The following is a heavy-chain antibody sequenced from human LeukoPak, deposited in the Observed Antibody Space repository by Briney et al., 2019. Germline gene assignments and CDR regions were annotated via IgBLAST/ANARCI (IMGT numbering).Heavy chain of an antibody. D-gene: IGHD3-9*01. Sequence: SETLSLTCTVSGDSISSSTYYWGWIRQPPGKGLEWIGNIYYSGSTYYNPSLKSRVTISVDTSKNQFSLKLRSVTAADTAVYYCARLSKLRYFDWLLNFDYWGQGILVTVSS. CDR3: ARLSKLRYFDWLLNFDY. CDR1: GDSISSSTYY. V-gene: IGHV4-39*07. CDR2: IYYSGST. J-gene: IGHJ4*02.